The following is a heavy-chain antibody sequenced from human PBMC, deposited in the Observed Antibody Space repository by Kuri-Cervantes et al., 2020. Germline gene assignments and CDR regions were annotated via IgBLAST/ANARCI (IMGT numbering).Heavy chain of an antibody. CDR1: GYTFTYRY. J-gene: IGHJ4*02. V-gene: IGHV1-45*02. Sequence: LVKVSCKASGYTFTYRYLHWVRQAPGQALEWMGWITPFNGNTNYAQKFQDRVTITRDRSMSTAYMELSSLRSEDTAMYYCAKSYCSSTTCQAAHWGQGTLVTVSS. D-gene: IGHD2-2*01. CDR3: AKSYCSSTTCQAAH. CDR2: ITPFNGNT.